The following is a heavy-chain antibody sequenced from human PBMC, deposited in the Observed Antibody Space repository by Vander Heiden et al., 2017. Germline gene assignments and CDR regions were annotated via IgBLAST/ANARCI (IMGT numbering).Heavy chain of an antibody. Sequence: VQLVESGGGVVQPGRSLRLSCAASGFTFSSSGMHWVRQGPGKGLEWVAVISYDGSNKYYADSVKGRFTISRDNSKNTLYLQMNSLRAEDTAVYYCAKTRGIYYGDAEEFDYWGQGTLVTVSS. CDR3: AKTRGIYYGDAEEFDY. J-gene: IGHJ4*02. D-gene: IGHD4-17*01. CDR1: GFTFSSSG. V-gene: IGHV3-30*18. CDR2: ISYDGSNK.